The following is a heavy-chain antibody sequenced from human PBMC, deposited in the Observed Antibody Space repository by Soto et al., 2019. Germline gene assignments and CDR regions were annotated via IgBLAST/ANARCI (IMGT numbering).Heavy chain of an antibody. V-gene: IGHV1-69*02. CDR2: INPILSMS. J-gene: IGHJ4*02. CDR1: GDTFSFYT. CDR3: ATSYGSGYRVLDS. D-gene: IGHD3-10*01. Sequence: ASVKVSCKASGDTFSFYTINWVRQAPGLGLEWVGRINPILSMSNYAQKFQGRVTMTADKSTNTAYMELRSLRSEDTAMYFCATSYGSGYRVLDSSGQGSLVIVSS.